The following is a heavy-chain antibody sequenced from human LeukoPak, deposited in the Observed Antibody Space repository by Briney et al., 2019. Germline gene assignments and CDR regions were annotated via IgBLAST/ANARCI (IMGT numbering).Heavy chain of an antibody. Sequence: SETLSLTCTVSGGSISNYYWNWIRQPPGKGLEWIGYIYYTGNTNYNPSLKSRVTISVDTSKNQFSLQMNSVTPEDTAVYYCTRVRYSNSFYFYHMDVWGKGTTVTV. J-gene: IGHJ6*03. CDR2: IYYTGNT. V-gene: IGHV4-59*12. CDR3: TRVRYSNSFYFYHMDV. D-gene: IGHD6-6*01. CDR1: GGSISNYY.